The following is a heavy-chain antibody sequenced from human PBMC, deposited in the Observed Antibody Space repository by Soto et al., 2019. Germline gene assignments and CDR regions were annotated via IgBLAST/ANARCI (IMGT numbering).Heavy chain of an antibody. V-gene: IGHV4-34*01. CDR1: GGFLSESY. CDR3: ARARSSVPDRRGIGYYGMDV. Sequence: CAVYGGFLSESYWTWIRQPPGKGLEWIGEINHSGITDSNPSLKSRVTISVDGSRNQFSLNLSSVTAADTAVYYCARARSSVPDRRGIGYYGMDVWGQGTTVTVSS. J-gene: IGHJ6*02. D-gene: IGHD2-2*03. CDR2: INHSGIT.